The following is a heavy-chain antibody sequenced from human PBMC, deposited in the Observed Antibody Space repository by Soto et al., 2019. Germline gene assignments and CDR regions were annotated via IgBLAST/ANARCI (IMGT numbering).Heavy chain of an antibody. J-gene: IGHJ6*02. Sequence: QVQLVQSGAEVKKPGSSVKVSCKASGGTFSSYAISWVRQAPGQGLEWMGGIIPIFGTANYAQKFQGRVTITADESTSTAYMELSSLRSEDTAVYYCARTIGSVRGYYYYGMDVWGQGTTVTVSS. CDR1: GGTFSSYA. V-gene: IGHV1-69*01. CDR2: IIPIFGTA. D-gene: IGHD3-10*01. CDR3: ARTIGSVRGYYYYGMDV.